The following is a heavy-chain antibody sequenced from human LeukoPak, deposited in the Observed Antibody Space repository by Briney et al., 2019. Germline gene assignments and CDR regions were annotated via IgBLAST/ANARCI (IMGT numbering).Heavy chain of an antibody. J-gene: IGHJ5*02. Sequence: SETLSLTCTVSGGSISSGSYYWSWIRQPAGKGLEWIGRIYTSGSTNYNPSLKSRVTISVDPSKNQFSLKMSSVTAADPAVYYCARDFVAGPYNWFDPWGQGTLVTVSS. D-gene: IGHD6-19*01. CDR2: IYTSGST. CDR1: GGSISSGSYY. CDR3: ARDFVAGPYNWFDP. V-gene: IGHV4-61*02.